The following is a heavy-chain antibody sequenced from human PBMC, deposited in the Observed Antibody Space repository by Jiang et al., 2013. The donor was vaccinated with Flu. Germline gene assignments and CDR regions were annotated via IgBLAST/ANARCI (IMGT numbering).Heavy chain of an antibody. CDR3: ARLPARGPWGSSSEDAFDI. J-gene: IGHJ3*02. CDR1: GYSFTSYW. CDR2: IYPGDSDT. V-gene: IGHV5-51*01. Sequence: SLKISCKGSGYSFTSYWIGWVRQMPGKGLEWMGIIYPGDSDTRYSPSFQGQVTISADKSISTAYLQWSSLKASDTAMYYCARLPARGPWGSSSEDAFDIWGQGTMVTVSS. D-gene: IGHD3-16*01.